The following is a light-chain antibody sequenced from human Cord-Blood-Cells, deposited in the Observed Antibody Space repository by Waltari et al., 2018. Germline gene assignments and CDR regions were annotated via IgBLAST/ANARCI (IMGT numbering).Light chain of an antibody. CDR3: CSYAGSSTWV. CDR1: SSDGGRSNL. J-gene: IGLJ3*02. CDR2: EGS. V-gene: IGLV2-23*01. Sequence: QSALTQPASVSGSPGQSITISCTGPSSDGGRSNLASWYQQHPGKAPKLMIYEGSKRPSGVSNRFSGSKSGNTASLTISGLQAEDEADYYCCSYAGSSTWVFGGGTKLTVL.